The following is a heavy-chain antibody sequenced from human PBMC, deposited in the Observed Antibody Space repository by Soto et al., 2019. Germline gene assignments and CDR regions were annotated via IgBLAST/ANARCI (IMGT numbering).Heavy chain of an antibody. V-gene: IGHV4-31*03. CDR2: IYYSGST. J-gene: IGHJ6*02. CDR3: ARERVIWFGEWLGPYGMDV. CDR1: GGSISSGGYY. Sequence: QVQLQESGPGLVKPSQTLSLTCTVSGGSISSGGYYWSWIRQHPGKGLEWIGYIYYSGSTYYNPSLKSRVTISVDTSKNQFSLKLSSVTAADTAVYYCARERVIWFGEWLGPYGMDVWGQGTTVTVSS. D-gene: IGHD3-10*01.